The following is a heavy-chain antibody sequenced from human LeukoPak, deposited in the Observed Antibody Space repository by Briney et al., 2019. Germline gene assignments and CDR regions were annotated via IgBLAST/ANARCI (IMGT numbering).Heavy chain of an antibody. J-gene: IGHJ5*02. CDR1: DGSISSSSYY. V-gene: IGHV4-39*07. CDR3: ARGGYCSGGSCYWFDP. CDR2: IFYTGST. D-gene: IGHD2-15*01. Sequence: PSETLSLTCTVSDGSISSSSYYWGWIRQPPGKGLEWIGNIFYTGSTYYNSSLKSRVTISVDKSKNQFSLKLSSVTAADTAVYYCARGGYCSGGSCYWFDPWGQGTLVTVSS.